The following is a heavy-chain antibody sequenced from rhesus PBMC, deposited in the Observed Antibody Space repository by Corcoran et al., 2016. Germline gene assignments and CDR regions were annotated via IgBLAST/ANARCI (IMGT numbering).Heavy chain of an antibody. V-gene: IGHV4S7*01. CDR3: ARVGISAGHQGDL. J-gene: IGHJ4*01. CDR2: IYGGSGNT. D-gene: IGHD6-13*01. Sequence: QVQLQESGPGLVKPSETLSLTCAVSGGSISDTYYWNWIRPPPGKGLEWIGKIYGGSGNTYYNPSLKSRVSISKDTSKNQFSLKVSSVTAADTAVFYCARVGISAGHQGDLWGQGLLVTVSA. CDR1: GGSISDTYY.